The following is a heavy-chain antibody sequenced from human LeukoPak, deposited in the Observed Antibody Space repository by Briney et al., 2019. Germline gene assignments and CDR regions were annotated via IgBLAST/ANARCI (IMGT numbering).Heavy chain of an antibody. CDR3: AKDRRLAAFDY. D-gene: IGHD6-25*01. V-gene: IGHV3-23*01. Sequence: GGTLRLSCTASGFTFSSYGMNWVRQAPGKGLEWVSGITGRGENIYYAGSVKGRFTISRDNSKNTLYLQMNSLRAEDTAVYYCAKDRRLAAFDYGGQGTLVTVSS. CDR1: GFTFSSYG. CDR2: ITGRGENI. J-gene: IGHJ4*02.